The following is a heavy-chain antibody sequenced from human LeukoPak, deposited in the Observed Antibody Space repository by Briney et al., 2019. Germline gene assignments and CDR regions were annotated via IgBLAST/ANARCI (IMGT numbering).Heavy chain of an antibody. CDR1: GGSISSDY. CDR2: VYDSGST. CDR3: ARTRGSNYYYDMDV. Sequence: SETLSLTCTVSGGSISSDYWSWIRQPPGKGLEWIGYVYDSGSTSYNPSLKSRVTISLDTSKNQFSLKLSSVTAADTAVYYCARTRGSNYYYDMDVWGQGTTVTVSS. D-gene: IGHD4-11*01. V-gene: IGHV4-59*01. J-gene: IGHJ6*02.